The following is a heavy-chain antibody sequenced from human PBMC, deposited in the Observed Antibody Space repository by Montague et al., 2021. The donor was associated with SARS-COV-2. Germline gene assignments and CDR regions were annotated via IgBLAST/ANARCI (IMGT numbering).Heavy chain of an antibody. CDR3: ARDFDY. CDR2: MNYSGSS. J-gene: IGHJ4*02. V-gene: IGHV4-59*13. Sequence: SETLSLTCTVSGGSISSYYWCWIWQPPRKGLEWKGYMNYSGSSNYNSSHKSRFTLSVDTSKNQFSLKLSSVTATDTAVYYCARDFDYWGQGTLVTVSS. CDR1: GGSISSYY.